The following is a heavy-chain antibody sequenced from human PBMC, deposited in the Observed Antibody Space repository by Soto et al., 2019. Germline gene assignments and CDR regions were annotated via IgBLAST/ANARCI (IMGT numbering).Heavy chain of an antibody. CDR1: GFTFSSYA. Sequence: GGSLRLSCAASGFTFSSYAMSWVRQAPGKGLEWVSAISGSGGSTYYADSVKGRFTISRDNSKNTLYLQMNSLRAEDTAVYYCAKDGLAYYGSGSYNYWGQGTLVTVSS. J-gene: IGHJ4*02. CDR3: AKDGLAYYGSGSYNY. D-gene: IGHD3-10*01. V-gene: IGHV3-23*01. CDR2: ISGSGGST.